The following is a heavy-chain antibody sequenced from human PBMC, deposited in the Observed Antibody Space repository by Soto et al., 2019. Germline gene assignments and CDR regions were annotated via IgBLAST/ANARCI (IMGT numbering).Heavy chain of an antibody. Sequence: PAQTLSLTCAIAGDRVSSNSAAWNWIRQSPSSGLEWLGRTYYRYKWYNDYAKCVKSRISIIPDTSKNQFSLQLSSISPADTAVYFCARLLAGVQSGMDVCGQGTTVTVSS. V-gene: IGHV6-1*01. CDR3: ARLLAGVQSGMDV. D-gene: IGHD2-15*01. CDR1: GDRVSSNSAA. CDR2: TYYRYKWYN. J-gene: IGHJ6*02.